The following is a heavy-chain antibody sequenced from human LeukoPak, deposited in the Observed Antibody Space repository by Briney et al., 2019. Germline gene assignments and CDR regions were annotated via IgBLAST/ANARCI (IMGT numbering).Heavy chain of an antibody. CDR3: ARLTDSSGWSFDY. V-gene: IGHV4-4*02. CDR1: GFTVSSNY. Sequence: GSLRLSCAASGFTVSSNYMSWVRQAPGKGLEWIGEIYHSGSTNYNPSLKSRVTISVDKSKNQFSLKLSSVTAADTAVYYCARLTDSSGWSFDYWGQGTLVTVSS. J-gene: IGHJ4*02. D-gene: IGHD6-19*01. CDR2: IYHSGST.